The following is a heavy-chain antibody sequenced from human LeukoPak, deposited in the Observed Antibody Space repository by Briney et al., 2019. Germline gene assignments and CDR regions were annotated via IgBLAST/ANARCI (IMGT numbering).Heavy chain of an antibody. CDR3: ARPPGDYYDSSGPNFDY. CDR1: GFTFSSYA. Sequence: SGGSLRLSCAASGFTFSSYAMHWVRQAPGKGLEWVAVISYDGSNKYYADSVKGRFTISRDNSKNTLYLQMNSLRAEDTAVYYCARPPGDYYDSSGPNFDYWGQGTLVTVSS. D-gene: IGHD3-22*01. J-gene: IGHJ4*02. V-gene: IGHV3-30*04. CDR2: ISYDGSNK.